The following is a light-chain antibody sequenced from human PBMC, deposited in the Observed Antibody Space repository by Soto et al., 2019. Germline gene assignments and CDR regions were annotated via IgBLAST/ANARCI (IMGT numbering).Light chain of an antibody. CDR2: DVT. Sequence: QSALTQPRSVSGSPGQSVSISCTGTRSDVGGYNYVSWYQQYPGKAPKLMIYDVTERPSGVPDRFSGSKSGNTASLTISGLQAEDEADYFCCSYAGGYIFVFGTGTKV. J-gene: IGLJ1*01. V-gene: IGLV2-11*01. CDR3: CSYAGGYIFV. CDR1: RSDVGGYNY.